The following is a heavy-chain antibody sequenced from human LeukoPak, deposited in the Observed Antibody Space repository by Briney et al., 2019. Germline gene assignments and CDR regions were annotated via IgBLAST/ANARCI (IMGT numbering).Heavy chain of an antibody. Sequence: PGGSLRLSCAPSGFTSSNSAMSWVRQAPGKGLEWVSIISDSGGNTFYADSVEGRFTISRDNSKSTLYLQMNSLRAEDTAVYYCARGHSSSWSNWFDPWGQGTLVTVSS. CDR2: ISDSGGNT. CDR3: ARGHSSSWSNWFDP. V-gene: IGHV3-23*01. J-gene: IGHJ5*02. CDR1: GFTSSNSA. D-gene: IGHD6-13*01.